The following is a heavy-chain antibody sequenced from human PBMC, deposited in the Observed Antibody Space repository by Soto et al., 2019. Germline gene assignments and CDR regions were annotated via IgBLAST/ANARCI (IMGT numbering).Heavy chain of an antibody. V-gene: IGHV4-39*01. CDR1: GGSISSSSYY. CDR3: ARLYSDDWYFDL. J-gene: IGHJ2*01. CDR2: IYYSGST. D-gene: IGHD1-26*01. Sequence: SETLSLTCTVSGGSISSSSYYWGWIRQPQGKGLEWIGSIYYSGSTYYNPSLKSRVTISVDTSKNQFSLKLSSVTAADTAVYYCARLYSDDWYFDLWGRGTLVTVSS.